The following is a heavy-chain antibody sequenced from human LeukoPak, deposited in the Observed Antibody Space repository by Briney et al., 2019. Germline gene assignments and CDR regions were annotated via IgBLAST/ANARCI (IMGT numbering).Heavy chain of an antibody. CDR3: AKSPGGRHHN. D-gene: IGHD3-16*01. J-gene: IGHJ4*02. CDR2: ISTSSSYI. V-gene: IGHV3-21*01. Sequence: PGGSLRLSCAASGFTFSRNSMNWVRQAPGKGLEWVSSISTSSSYIYYADSVKGRFTISRDNAKNSLYLQMNSLRAEDMAVYYCAKSPGGRHHNWGQGTLVTVSS. CDR1: GFTFSRNS.